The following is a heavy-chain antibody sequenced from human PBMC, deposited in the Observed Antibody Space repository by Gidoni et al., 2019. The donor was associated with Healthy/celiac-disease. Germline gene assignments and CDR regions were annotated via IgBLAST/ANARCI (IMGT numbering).Heavy chain of an antibody. CDR3: AKVLVFGGDGYTN. Sequence: EVQLLESGGGLVQPGGSRRLSCAASGFTFSSYAMSWVRQAPGKGLEWVSAISGSGGSTYYADSVKGRFTISRDNSKNTLYLQMNSLRAEDTAVYYCAKVLVFGGDGYTNWGQGTLVTVSS. CDR2: ISGSGGST. D-gene: IGHD3-10*01. J-gene: IGHJ4*02. V-gene: IGHV3-23*01. CDR1: GFTFSSYA.